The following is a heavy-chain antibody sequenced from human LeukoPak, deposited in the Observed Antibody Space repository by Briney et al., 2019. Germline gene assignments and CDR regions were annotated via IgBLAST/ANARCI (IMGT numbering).Heavy chain of an antibody. CDR2: IKEDESEK. J-gene: IGHJ4*02. CDR3: AKYRLIWLPAPVFEY. V-gene: IGHV3-7*01. D-gene: IGHD5-24*01. Sequence: GGSLRLSCVASGFTFSSNGMHWVRQAPGKGLEWVANIKEDESEKNYADSVKGRFTISRDNAKNSLYLQMNSLRPEDTAVYYCAKYRLIWLPAPVFEYWGQGTLVTVSS. CDR1: GFTFSSNG.